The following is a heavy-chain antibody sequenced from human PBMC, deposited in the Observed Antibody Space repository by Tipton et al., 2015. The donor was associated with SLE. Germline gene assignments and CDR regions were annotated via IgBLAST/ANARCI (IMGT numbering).Heavy chain of an antibody. V-gene: IGHV3-21*03. D-gene: IGHD3-22*01. CDR1: GFTFSSYS. CDR3: ARDSTYDSSGYPNWFDP. J-gene: IGHJ5*02. CDR2: ISSSSSYI. Sequence: SLRLSCAASGFTFSSYSMNWVRQAPGKGLEWVSSISSSSSYIYYADSVKGRFTISRDNAKNSLYLQMNSLRAEDTAVYYCARDSTYDSSGYPNWFDPWGQGTLATVSS.